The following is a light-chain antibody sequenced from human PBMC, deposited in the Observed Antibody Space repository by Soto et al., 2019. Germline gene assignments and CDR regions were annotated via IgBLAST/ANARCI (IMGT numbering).Light chain of an antibody. J-gene: IGLJ3*02. V-gene: IGLV1-40*01. CDR1: SSNIGAGYD. CDR2: GNS. Sequence: QSVLTQPPSVSGAPGQRVTISCTGSSSNIGAGYDVHWYQQLPGTAPKLLIYGNSNRPSGVPDRFPGSKSGTSASLAITGLQAEDEADYYCQSYDSSLSGWVFGGGTKVTVL. CDR3: QSYDSSLSGWV.